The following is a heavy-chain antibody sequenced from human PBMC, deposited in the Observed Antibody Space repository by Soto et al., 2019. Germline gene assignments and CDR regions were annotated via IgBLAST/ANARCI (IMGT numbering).Heavy chain of an antibody. V-gene: IGHV3-21*01. CDR1: GFTFSSYS. CDR3: ARDPRYSSSWYIYYYYMDV. CDR2: ISSSSSYI. D-gene: IGHD6-13*01. J-gene: IGHJ6*03. Sequence: EVPLVESGGGLVKPGGSLRLSCAASGFTFSSYSMNWVRQAPGKGLEWVSSISSSSSYIYYADSVKGRFTISRDNAKNSLYLQMNSLRAEDTAVYYCARDPRYSSSWYIYYYYMDVWGKGTTVTVSS.